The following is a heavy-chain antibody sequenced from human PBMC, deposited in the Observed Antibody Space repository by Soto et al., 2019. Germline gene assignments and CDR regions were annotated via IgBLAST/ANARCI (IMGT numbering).Heavy chain of an antibody. J-gene: IGHJ2*01. D-gene: IGHD3-22*01. V-gene: IGHV1-69*01. CDR1: GGTFSSYA. CDR3: ATQEGEMYYDSSYWYFDL. Sequence: QVQLVQSGAEVKKPGSSVKVSCKASGGTFSSYAISWVRQAPGQGLEWMGGIIPIFGTANYAQKFQGRVTITADESTSTAYTELSSLRSEDTAVYYCATQEGEMYYDSSYWYFDLWGRGTLVTVSS. CDR2: IIPIFGTA.